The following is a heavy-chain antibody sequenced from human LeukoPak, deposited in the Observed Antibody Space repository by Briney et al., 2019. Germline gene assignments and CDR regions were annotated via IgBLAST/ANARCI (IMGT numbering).Heavy chain of an antibody. CDR2: INPSGGST. CDR1: GYTFTSYY. CDR3: ARDGIDCSSTSCGDY. J-gene: IGHJ4*02. V-gene: IGHV1-46*01. D-gene: IGHD2-2*01. Sequence: ASVKVSCKASGYTFTSYYMHWVRQAPGQGLEWMGIINPSGGSTSYAQKFQGRVTMTRDMSTSTVYMELSSLRSEDTAVYYCARDGIDCSSTSCGDYWGQGTLVTVSS.